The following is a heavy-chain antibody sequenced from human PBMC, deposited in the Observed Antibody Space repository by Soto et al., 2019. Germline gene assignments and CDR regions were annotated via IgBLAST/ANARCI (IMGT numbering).Heavy chain of an antibody. CDR3: AKWSGYGDA. D-gene: IGHD4-17*01. V-gene: IGHV3-23*01. Sequence: EVQLLESGGGLVQPGGSLRLSCAASGFSFSTYSMAWVRQAPWKGPEWVSGLSHGGAYTFYADSVKGRFTISVDISQNTVYLQMNSLRTEDTAVYYCAKWSGYGDAWGQGTLVTVSS. J-gene: IGHJ4*02. CDR2: LSHGGAYT. CDR1: GFSFSTYS.